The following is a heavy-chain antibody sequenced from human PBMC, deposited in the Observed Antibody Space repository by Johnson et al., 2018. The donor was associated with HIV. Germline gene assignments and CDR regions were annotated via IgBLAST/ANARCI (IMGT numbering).Heavy chain of an antibody. CDR3: ARERGYSSVL. V-gene: IGHV3-7*01. CDR1: GFTFSSYF. Sequence: VQLVESGGGLVQPGGSLRLSCAASGFTFSSYFMSWVRQAPGKGLEWVANINQDGSEKYYVDSVKGRFTISRDNAKNSLNLQMNSLRAEDTAVYYCARERGYSSVLWG. CDR2: INQDGSEK. J-gene: IGHJ1*01. D-gene: IGHD6-19*01.